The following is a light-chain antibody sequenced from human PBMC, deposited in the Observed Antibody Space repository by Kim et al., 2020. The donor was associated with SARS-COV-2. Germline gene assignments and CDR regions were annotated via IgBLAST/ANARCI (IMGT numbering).Light chain of an antibody. CDR3: QQYGSSPLYT. J-gene: IGKJ2*01. CDR2: GAS. Sequence: EIVLTQSPGTLSLSPGERATLSCRARQSVSSSYLAWYQQKPGQAPRLLIYGASSRATGIPDRFSGSGSGTDFTLTISRLEPEDFAVYYCQQYGSSPLYTFGQGTKLE. V-gene: IGKV3-20*01. CDR1: QSVSSSY.